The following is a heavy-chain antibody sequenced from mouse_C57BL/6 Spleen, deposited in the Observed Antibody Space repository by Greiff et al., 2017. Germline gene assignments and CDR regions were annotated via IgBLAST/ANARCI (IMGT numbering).Heavy chain of an antibody. CDR2: INPSSGYT. D-gene: IGHD2-1*01. V-gene: IGHV1-4*01. Sequence: QVQLQQSGAELARPGASVKMSCKASGYTFISYTMHWVKQRPGQGLEWIGYINPSSGYTKYNQKFKDKATLTADKSSSTAYMQLSSLTSEDSAVYYCAREGNYSFYAMDYWGQGTSVTVSS. CDR1: GYTFISYT. J-gene: IGHJ4*01. CDR3: AREGNYSFYAMDY.